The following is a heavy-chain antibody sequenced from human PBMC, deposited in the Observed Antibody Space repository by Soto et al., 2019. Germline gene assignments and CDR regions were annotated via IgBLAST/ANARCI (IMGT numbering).Heavy chain of an antibody. V-gene: IGHV5-10-1*01. CDR3: ARRTAVGPLPFAY. Sequence: PGESLKISCQGSGYTFTTYWITWVRQTPGKGLEWMGRIDPGNSYTSYNPSFQGHVTLSADMSISTAYLQCSGLKASDTAMYYCARRTAVGPLPFAYWGQGTLVTVSS. CDR1: GYTFTTYW. D-gene: IGHD2-15*01. J-gene: IGHJ4*02. CDR2: IDPGNSYT.